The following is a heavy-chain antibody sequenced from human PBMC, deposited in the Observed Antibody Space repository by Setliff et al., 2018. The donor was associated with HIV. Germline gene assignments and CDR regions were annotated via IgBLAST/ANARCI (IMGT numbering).Heavy chain of an antibody. Sequence: NPSETLSLTCTVSGASISGVGYYWGWIRQPPGKGLEWIGSIYHSGSTYYNPSLKSRVTISVDTSKNQFSLKLSSVTAADTAVYYCARGRSRWTYYNYYYMDVWGKGTTVTVSS. CDR3: ARGRSRWTYYNYYYMDV. D-gene: IGHD6-13*01. CDR1: GASISGVGYY. V-gene: IGHV4-38-2*02. J-gene: IGHJ6*03. CDR2: IYHSGST.